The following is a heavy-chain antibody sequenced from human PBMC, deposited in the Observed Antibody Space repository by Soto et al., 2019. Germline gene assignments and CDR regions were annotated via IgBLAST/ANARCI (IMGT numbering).Heavy chain of an antibody. CDR2: ISYDGSNK. CDR1: GFTFSSYG. Sequence: PGGSLRLSCAASGFTFSSYGMHWVRQAPGKGLEWVAVISYDGSNKYYADSVKGRFTISRDNSKNTLYLQMNSLRAEDTAVYYCAKDRDTVVPYYFDYWGQGTLVTVSS. CDR3: AKDRDTVVPYYFDY. V-gene: IGHV3-30*18. D-gene: IGHD2-15*01. J-gene: IGHJ4*02.